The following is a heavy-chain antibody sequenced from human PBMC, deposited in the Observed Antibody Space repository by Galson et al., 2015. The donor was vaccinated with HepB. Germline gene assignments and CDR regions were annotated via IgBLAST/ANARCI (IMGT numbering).Heavy chain of an antibody. CDR3: ARDLSIAVQSLRDY. CDR1: GYTFTSYG. D-gene: IGHD6-19*01. J-gene: IGHJ4*02. Sequence: SVKVSCKASGYTFTSYGISWVRQAPGQGLEWMGWISAYNGNTNYAQKLQGRVTMTTDTSTSTAYMELRGLRSDDTAVYYCARDLSIAVQSLRDYWGQGTLVTVSS. CDR2: ISAYNGNT. V-gene: IGHV1-18*01.